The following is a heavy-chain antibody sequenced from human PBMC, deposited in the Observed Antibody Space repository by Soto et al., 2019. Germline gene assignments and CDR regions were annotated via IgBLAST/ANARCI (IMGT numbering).Heavy chain of an antibody. D-gene: IGHD6-19*01. CDR3: ARGSTSGWPADY. CDR2: ISAYNGNT. J-gene: IGHJ4*01. CDR1: GYTFTSYG. Sequence: ASVKVSCKASGYTFTSYGISWVRQAPGQGLEWMGWISAYNGNTNYAQKLQGRVTITRDTSASLAHMELTSLRSEDTAIYYCARGSTSGWPADYWGHGTLVTVSS. V-gene: IGHV1-18*01.